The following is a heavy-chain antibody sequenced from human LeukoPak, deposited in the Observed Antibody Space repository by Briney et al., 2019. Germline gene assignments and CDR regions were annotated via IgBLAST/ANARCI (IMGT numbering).Heavy chain of an antibody. J-gene: IGHJ4*02. CDR3: ARGDIAARRVDY. D-gene: IGHD6-6*01. CDR1: GGSFGGYY. Sequence: KTSETPSLTCAVYGGSFGGYYWSWIRQPPGKGLEWIGEINHSGSTNYNPSLKSRVTISVDTSKNQFSLKLSSVTAADTAVYYCARGDIAARRVDYWGQGTLITVSS. CDR2: INHSGST. V-gene: IGHV4-34*01.